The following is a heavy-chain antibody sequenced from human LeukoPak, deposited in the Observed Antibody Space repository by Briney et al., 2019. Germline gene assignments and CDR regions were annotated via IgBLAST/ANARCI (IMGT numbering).Heavy chain of an antibody. J-gene: IGHJ3*02. CDR2: FDPESGET. CDR1: GYTLSESS. D-gene: IGHD3-10*01. Sequence: GASVKVSCKVSGYTLSESSMQWLRQAPGKGLEWMGGFDPESGETIYAQKFEGRVTVTEDTSTDTAYMELRGLRCEDTAVYYCATGGTMVQSNVFDIWGQGTMVTVSS. CDR3: ATGGTMVQSNVFDI. V-gene: IGHV1-24*01.